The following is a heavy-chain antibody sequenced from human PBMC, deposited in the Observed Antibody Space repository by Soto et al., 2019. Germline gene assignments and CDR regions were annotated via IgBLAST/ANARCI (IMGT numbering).Heavy chain of an antibody. CDR1: GNSITASYSN. D-gene: IGHD3-10*02. J-gene: IGHJ4*02. Sequence: NPSETLSLTCTVSGNSITASYSNWAWSRQPPGKGLEWIGTFYYSGTTSQNPPLRSRITISGDTSRNQFSLNLRSVTAADSGVYYCAKLVRDDVRRSDLDHWGQGTLVTVSS. CDR3: AKLVRDDVRRSDLDH. V-gene: IGHV4-39*01. CDR2: FYYSGTT.